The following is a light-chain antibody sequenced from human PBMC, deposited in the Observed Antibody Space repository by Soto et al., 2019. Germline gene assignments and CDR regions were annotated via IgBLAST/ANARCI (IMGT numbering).Light chain of an antibody. CDR2: AAS. V-gene: IGKV1-6*01. J-gene: IGKJ4*01. CDR1: QGIRND. CDR3: LQDYNYPLT. Sequence: AIQITQSPASLSACLVDIVTITCRASQGIRNDLGWYQQKPGKAPKLLIYAASSLQSGVPSRFSGSGSGTDFTLTISSLQPEDFATYYCLQDYNYPLTFGGGTKVDIK.